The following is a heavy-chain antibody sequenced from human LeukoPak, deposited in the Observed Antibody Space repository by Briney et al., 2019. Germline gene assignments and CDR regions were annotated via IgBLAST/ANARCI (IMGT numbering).Heavy chain of an antibody. V-gene: IGHV4-4*07. CDR2: IYISGST. CDR1: GGSISGHY. J-gene: IGHJ3*02. Sequence: SETLSLTCTVSGGSISGHYWSWIRQPAGKGLEWIGRIYISGSTNHNPSLKGRVSMSVDTSKNQFSLKLSSVTAADTAVYYCARDYDFWSGYDAFDIWGQGTMVTVSS. D-gene: IGHD3-3*01. CDR3: ARDYDFWSGYDAFDI.